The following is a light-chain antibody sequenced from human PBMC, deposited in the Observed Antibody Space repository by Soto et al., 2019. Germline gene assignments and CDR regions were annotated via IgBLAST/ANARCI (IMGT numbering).Light chain of an antibody. J-gene: IGLJ2*01. V-gene: IGLV2-14*01. CDR1: SSDVVTYKY. Sequence: QSVLTQPASVSGSPGQSIAISCTGTSSDVVTYKYVSWYQQHPGKAPKLMIYEVSIRPSGVSVRFSGSKSGNTASLTISGLRPEDEAYYYCCSYAGSTTRVVFGGGTKLTVL. CDR2: EVS. CDR3: CSYAGSTTRVV.